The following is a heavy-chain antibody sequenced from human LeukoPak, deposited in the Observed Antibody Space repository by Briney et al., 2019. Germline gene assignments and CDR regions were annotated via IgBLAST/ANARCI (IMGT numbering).Heavy chain of an antibody. CDR3: ASTSRDGYNYWAY. Sequence: GGSLRLSCAASGFTFSSYWMHWVRQAPGKGLVWVSRINTDGSSTNYADSVKGRFTISRDNAKNTLYLQMNSLRAEDTAVYYCASTSRDGYNYWAYWGQGTLVTVSS. D-gene: IGHD5-24*01. CDR2: INTDGSST. J-gene: IGHJ4*02. CDR1: GFTFSSYW. V-gene: IGHV3-74*01.